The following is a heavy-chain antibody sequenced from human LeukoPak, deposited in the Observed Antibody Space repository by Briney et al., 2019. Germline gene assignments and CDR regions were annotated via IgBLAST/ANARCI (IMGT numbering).Heavy chain of an antibody. D-gene: IGHD3-16*01. V-gene: IGHV4-34*01. CDR3: ARGRLLMWFDP. CDR1: GGSFSGYS. J-gene: IGHJ5*02. Sequence: SETLSLTCAVYGGSFSGYSWSWIRQPPGKGLGWIGEINHSGSTNYNPSLKSRVTISVDTSKKQFSLKLSSVTAADAAVYYCARGRLLMWFDPWGQGTLVTVSS. CDR2: INHSGST.